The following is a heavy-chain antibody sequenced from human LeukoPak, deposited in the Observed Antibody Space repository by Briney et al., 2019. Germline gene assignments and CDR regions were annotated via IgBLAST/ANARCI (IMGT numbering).Heavy chain of an antibody. V-gene: IGHV3-21*01. CDR2: ISSSSSYI. CDR3: ARDQQTGYFDY. J-gene: IGHJ4*02. Sequence: KPGGSLRLSCAASGFSSSRYWMSRVRQAPGKGLEWVSSISSSSSYIYYADSVKGRFTISRDNAKNSLYLQMNSLRAEDTAVYYWARDQQTGYFDYWGQGTLVTVSA. CDR1: GFSSSRYW. D-gene: IGHD3-9*01.